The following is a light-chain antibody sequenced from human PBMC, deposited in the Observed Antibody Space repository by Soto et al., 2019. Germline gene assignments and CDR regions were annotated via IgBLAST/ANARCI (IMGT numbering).Light chain of an antibody. CDR1: SSNIGNNA. V-gene: IGLV1-36*01. CDR3: AAWDDSLNGHV. Sequence: QSVLTQPPSVSEAPRQRVTISGSGSSSNIGNNAVNWYQQLPGKAPKLLIYYDDLLPSGVSDRFSGSKSGTSASLAISGLQSEDEADYYCAAWDDSLNGHVFGTGTKVT. J-gene: IGLJ1*01. CDR2: YDD.